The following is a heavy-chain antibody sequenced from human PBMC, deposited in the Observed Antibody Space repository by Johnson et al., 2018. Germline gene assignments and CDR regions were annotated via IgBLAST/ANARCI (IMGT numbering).Heavy chain of an antibody. V-gene: IGHV3-30*03. CDR3: GSQIHYYYYYGMDG. CDR1: GLTFDDYA. CDR2: ISYDGSNK. J-gene: IGHJ6*02. Sequence: QVQLVESGGGVVQPGRSLRLSCAASGLTFDDYAMHWVRQAPGKGLEWVAVISYDGSNKYYADSVQGRFTISRDSAKNSLYLQMNSLRAEDTAVYYCGSQIHYYYYYGMDGWGQGTTVTVSS.